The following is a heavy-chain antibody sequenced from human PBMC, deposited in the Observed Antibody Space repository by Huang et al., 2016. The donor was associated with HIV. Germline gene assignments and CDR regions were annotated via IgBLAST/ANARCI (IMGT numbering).Heavy chain of an antibody. CDR2: INDNGYT. Sequence: QVQLQQWGAGLLKPSENLSLTCAVYGGSVSGHYWSWIRQPPGKGLEWIAEINDNGYTNYNPALKSRVTISVHTSRNQFSLKLNSVTAADAAVYYCARASWYEPRSWYFGLWGRGTLVTVSS. J-gene: IGHJ2*01. CDR1: GGSVSGHY. D-gene: IGHD6-13*01. V-gene: IGHV4-34*01. CDR3: ARASWYEPRSWYFGL.